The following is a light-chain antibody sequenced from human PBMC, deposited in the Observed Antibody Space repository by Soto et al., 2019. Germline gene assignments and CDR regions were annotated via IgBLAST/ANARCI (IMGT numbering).Light chain of an antibody. CDR3: AAWDVGLEGPI. J-gene: IGLJ2*01. Sequence: QSVLTQPPSTSGAPGQRVTIYCSGSMSNIGRNTVNWYQQLPGTAPKVLMYKDNRRPSGVPDRFSGYKSGTSASLAISGLQSEDEATYYCAAWDVGLEGPIFGGGTKLTVL. CDR1: MSNIGRNT. CDR2: KDN. V-gene: IGLV1-44*01.